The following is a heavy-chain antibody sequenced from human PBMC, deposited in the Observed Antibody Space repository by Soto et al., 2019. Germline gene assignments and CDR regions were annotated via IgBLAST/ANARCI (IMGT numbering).Heavy chain of an antibody. D-gene: IGHD3-16*01. Sequence: QVQLVQSGADMKKPGASVKVSCMASGYTFTHYDINWVRQATGQGLERLGWVNPNTGNTGFAQKFQDRVTMTRNTSISTAYMELSSLRSEDTDLYSCARGGWGPPFDFWGQGTPVTVSS. CDR2: VNPNTGNT. CDR3: ARGGWGPPFDF. CDR1: GYTFTHYD. V-gene: IGHV1-8*01. J-gene: IGHJ4*02.